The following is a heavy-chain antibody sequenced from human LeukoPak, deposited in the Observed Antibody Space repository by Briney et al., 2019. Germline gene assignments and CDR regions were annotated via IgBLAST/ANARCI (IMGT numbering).Heavy chain of an antibody. D-gene: IGHD5-18*01. CDR2: INHSGST. CDR1: GGSFSGYY. Sequence: PSETLSLTCVVYGGSFSGYYWSWIRQPPGKGLEWIGEINHSGSTNYNPSLKSRVTISVDTSKNQFSLKLSSVTAADTAVYYCARRWIQLWYGYWGQGTLVTVSS. J-gene: IGHJ4*02. CDR3: ARRWIQLWYGY. V-gene: IGHV4-34*01.